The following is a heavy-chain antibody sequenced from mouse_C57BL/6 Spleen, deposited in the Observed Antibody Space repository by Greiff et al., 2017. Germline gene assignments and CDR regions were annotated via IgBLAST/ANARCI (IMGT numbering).Heavy chain of an antibody. J-gene: IGHJ2*01. CDR1: GYTFTDYN. CDR3: AGTEGSRGNYFDY. V-gene: IGHV1-22*01. D-gene: IGHD1-1*01. CDR2: INPNNGGT. Sequence: EVQLQQSGPELVKPGASVKMSCKASGYTFTDYNMHWVKQSHGKSLEWIGYINPNNGGTSYNQKFKGKATLTVNKSSSTAYMELRSLTSEDSAVYYCAGTEGSRGNYFDYWCQGTTLTVSS.